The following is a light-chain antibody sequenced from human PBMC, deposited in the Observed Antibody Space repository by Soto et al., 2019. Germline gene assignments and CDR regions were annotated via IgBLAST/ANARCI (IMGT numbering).Light chain of an antibody. Sequence: QSVLTQPPSASGTPGQRVTISCSGSSSNIGSNHVYWYQQLSGTAPKLLIYRNNQRPSGVPDRFSGSKSGTSAALAISGLRSEDEADYYCSAWDDGLTGYVFGSGTKLTVL. CDR3: SAWDDGLTGYV. CDR1: SSNIGSNH. J-gene: IGLJ1*01. CDR2: RNN. V-gene: IGLV1-47*01.